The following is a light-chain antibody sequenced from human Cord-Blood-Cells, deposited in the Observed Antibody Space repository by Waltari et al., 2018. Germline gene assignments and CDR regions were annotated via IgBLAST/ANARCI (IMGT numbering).Light chain of an antibody. CDR2: DVS. CDR3: CSYAGSYTVV. J-gene: IGLJ2*01. V-gene: IGLV2-11*01. CDR1: SSDVGGYNY. Sequence: QSALTQPLSVSGSPGHSVTITCTGTSSDVGGYNYVSWYQQHPGKAPKLMIYDVSKRPSGVPDRFSGSKSGNTASLTISGLQAEDEADYYCCSYAGSYTVVFGGGTKLTVL.